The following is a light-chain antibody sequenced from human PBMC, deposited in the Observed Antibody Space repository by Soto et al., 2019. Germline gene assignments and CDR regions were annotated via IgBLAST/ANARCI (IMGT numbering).Light chain of an antibody. Sequence: QSVLTQPPSVSGAPGQRVTISCTGSSSNIGAGYDVHWYQQLPGTAPKLLIYANHNRTSGVPDRFSGSKSGTSASLAITGLQAEDEADYYCQSYDSSLSGSVFGGGTKLTVL. V-gene: IGLV1-40*01. J-gene: IGLJ2*01. CDR1: SSNIGAGYD. CDR2: ANH. CDR3: QSYDSSLSGSV.